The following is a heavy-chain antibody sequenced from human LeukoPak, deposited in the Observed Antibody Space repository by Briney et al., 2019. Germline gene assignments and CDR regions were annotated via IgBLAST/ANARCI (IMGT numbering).Heavy chain of an antibody. CDR1: GGSISSGGYY. D-gene: IGHD2-15*01. Sequence: SETLSLTCTVSGGSISSGGYYWSWIRQHPGKGLEWIGYIYYSGSTYYNPSLKSRVTISVDTSKNQFSLKLSSVTAADTAVYYCPRDHCSGGSCYLPAGWFDPWGQGTLVTVSS. V-gene: IGHV4-31*03. CDR2: IYYSGST. CDR3: PRDHCSGGSCYLPAGWFDP. J-gene: IGHJ5*02.